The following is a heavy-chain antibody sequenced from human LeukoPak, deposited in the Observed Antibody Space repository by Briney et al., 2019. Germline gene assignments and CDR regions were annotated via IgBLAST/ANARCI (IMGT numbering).Heavy chain of an antibody. D-gene: IGHD1-26*01. CDR3: ARDSLGAEDAFDI. Sequence: ASVKVSCKASGYTFTGYYMHWVRQAPGQGLEWMGWINPNSGGTNYAQKFQGRVTMTRDTSISTAYMELSRLRSDDTAVYYCARDSLGAEDAFDIWGQGTMVTVSS. J-gene: IGHJ3*02. V-gene: IGHV1-2*02. CDR2: INPNSGGT. CDR1: GYTFTGYY.